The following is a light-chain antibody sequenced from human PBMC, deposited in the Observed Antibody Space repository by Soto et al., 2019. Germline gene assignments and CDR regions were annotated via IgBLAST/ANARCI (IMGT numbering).Light chain of an antibody. V-gene: IGKV3-15*01. Sequence: EIVMTQSPATLSVSPGERATLSCRASQSVSSSLAWFQQQPGQAPRLLIYGASSRATGVPARFSRSGSGTDFTLTISSLQSEDFAVYYCQQYKNWPPWTFGQGTKV. CDR3: QQYKNWPPWT. J-gene: IGKJ1*01. CDR2: GAS. CDR1: QSVSSS.